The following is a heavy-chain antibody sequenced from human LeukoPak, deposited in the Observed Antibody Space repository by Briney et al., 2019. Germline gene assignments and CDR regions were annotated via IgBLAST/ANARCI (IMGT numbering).Heavy chain of an antibody. V-gene: IGHV1-18*01. Sequence: GASVKVSCTASGYTFTSYGISWVRQAPGQGLEWMGWISAYNGNTNYAQKLQGRVTMTTDTSTSTAYMELRSLRSDDTAVYYCARLNRYSGSYYLDYWGQGTLVTVSS. D-gene: IGHD1-26*01. CDR1: GYTFTSYG. CDR3: ARLNRYSGSYYLDY. J-gene: IGHJ4*02. CDR2: ISAYNGNT.